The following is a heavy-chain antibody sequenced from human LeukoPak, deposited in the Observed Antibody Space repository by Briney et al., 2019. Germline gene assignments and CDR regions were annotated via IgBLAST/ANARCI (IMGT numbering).Heavy chain of an antibody. CDR1: GFNFNIYA. CDR3: AKDLRLGAVAGTLVL. V-gene: IGHV3-30*04. D-gene: IGHD6-19*01. CDR2: ISYDGSDK. Sequence: GGSLRLSCAASGFNFNIYAMHWVRQAPGKGLEWVAVISYDGSDKYYADSVQGRFTISRDNSKNTLYLQMNSLRAEDTAVYYCAKDLRLGAVAGTLVLWGQGTLVTVSS. J-gene: IGHJ4*02.